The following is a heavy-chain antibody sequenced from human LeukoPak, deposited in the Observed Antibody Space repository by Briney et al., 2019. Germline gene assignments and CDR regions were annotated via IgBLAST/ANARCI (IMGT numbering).Heavy chain of an antibody. D-gene: IGHD3-10*01. J-gene: IGHJ4*02. CDR3: AGEGGITIVRGVIDY. CDR2: ISSSSSYI. Sequence: GGSLRLSCAASGFTFSSYSMNWVRQAPGKGLEWVSSISSSSSYIYYADSVKGRFTISRDNAKNSLYLQMNSLRAEDTAVYYCAGEGGITIVRGVIDYWGQGTLVTVSS. CDR1: GFTFSSYS. V-gene: IGHV3-21*01.